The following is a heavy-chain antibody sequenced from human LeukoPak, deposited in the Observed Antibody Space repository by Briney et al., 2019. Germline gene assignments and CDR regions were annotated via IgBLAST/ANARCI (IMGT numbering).Heavy chain of an antibody. D-gene: IGHD3-22*01. CDR2: IKQDGSEK. CDR3: AKDGIITMIVVVITYFDY. Sequence: PGGSLRLSCAASGFIFSSYWMSWVRQAPGKGLEWVANIKQDGSEKYYVDSVKGRFTISRDNAKNSLYLQMNSLRAEDTAVYYCAKDGIITMIVVVITYFDYWGQGTLVTVSS. V-gene: IGHV3-7*03. J-gene: IGHJ4*02. CDR1: GFIFSSYW.